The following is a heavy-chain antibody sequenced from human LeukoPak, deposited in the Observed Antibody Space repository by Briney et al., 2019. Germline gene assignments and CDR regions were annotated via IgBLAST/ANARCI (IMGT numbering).Heavy chain of an antibody. V-gene: IGHV3-23*01. CDR1: GFTFSNYA. J-gene: IGHJ4*02. CDR2: ISGSTGST. Sequence: GGSLRLFCAASGFTFSNYAMNWVRQAPGKGLEWVSLISGSTGSTYYADSVKGRFSISRDNSKNTMYLQMNSLRVEDTAVYYCAKGPVSAIVGAPTLDYWGQGTLVTVSS. CDR3: AKGPVSAIVGAPTLDY. D-gene: IGHD1-26*01.